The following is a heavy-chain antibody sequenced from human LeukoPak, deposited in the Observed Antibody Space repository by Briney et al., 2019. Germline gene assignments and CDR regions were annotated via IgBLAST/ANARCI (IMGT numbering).Heavy chain of an antibody. CDR1: GFTFSSYA. CDR2: IWYDGSNK. Sequence: GGSLRLSCAASGFTFSSYAMSWVRQAPGKGLEWVAVIWYDGSNKYYADSVKGRFTISRDNSKNTLYLQMNSLRAEDTAVYYCAKGDYYDSSGYYFDYWGQGTLVTVSS. D-gene: IGHD3-22*01. V-gene: IGHV3-33*06. CDR3: AKGDYYDSSGYYFDY. J-gene: IGHJ4*02.